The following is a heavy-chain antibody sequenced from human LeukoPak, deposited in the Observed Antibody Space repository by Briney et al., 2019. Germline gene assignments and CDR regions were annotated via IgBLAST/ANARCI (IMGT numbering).Heavy chain of an antibody. CDR1: GDSISSGSYH. D-gene: IGHD2-2*01. CDR2: IYTSGST. V-gene: IGHV4-61*02. Sequence: SQTLSLTCTVSGDSISSGSYHWSSIRQPAGKGLDWLGRIYTSGSTNYNPSLKSRVTISVDTSKNQFSLKLRTVTAADTAVYYCERVIVVVPAARASPGVYYMDVWGKGTTVTVSS. J-gene: IGHJ6*03. CDR3: ERVIVVVPAARASPGVYYMDV.